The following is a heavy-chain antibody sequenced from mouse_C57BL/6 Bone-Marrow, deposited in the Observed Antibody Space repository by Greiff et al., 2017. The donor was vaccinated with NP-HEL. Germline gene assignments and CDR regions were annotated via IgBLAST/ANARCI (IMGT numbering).Heavy chain of an antibody. CDR3: ARRSRRAAQATEGAMDY. J-gene: IGHJ4*01. D-gene: IGHD3-2*02. Sequence: VHVKQSGPELVKPGASVKLSCTASGFTFTDYYMNWVKQSPGKSLEWIGDINPNNGGTGYNPKFQGKATLTVDTSSSPAYLALRSLTSEDSAVYYGARRSRRAAQATEGAMDYWGQGTSVTVSS. CDR1: GFTFTDYY. V-gene: IGHV1-26*01. CDR2: INPNNGGT.